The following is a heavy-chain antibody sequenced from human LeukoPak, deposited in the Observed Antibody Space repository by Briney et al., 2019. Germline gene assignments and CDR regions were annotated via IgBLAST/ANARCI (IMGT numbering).Heavy chain of an antibody. D-gene: IGHD2-15*01. CDR2: IYDSGST. CDR3: ARNSCPSGSCYDNRGYFDY. V-gene: IGHV4-59*08. CDR1: GGSINNYY. Sequence: SETLSLTCAVSGGSINNYYWSWIRQPPGKGLEWIGYIYDSGSTNYNPSLKSRITISVDTSKNQFSLKLSSVTAADTAVYYCARNSCPSGSCYDNRGYFDYWGQGTLVTVSS. J-gene: IGHJ4*02.